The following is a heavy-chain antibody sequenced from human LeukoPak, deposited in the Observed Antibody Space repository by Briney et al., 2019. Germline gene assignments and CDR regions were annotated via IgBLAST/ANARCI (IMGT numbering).Heavy chain of an antibody. CDR2: INQDEI. J-gene: IGHJ4*02. CDR3: AKDIREERYGSGSQFDY. V-gene: IGHV3-7*03. D-gene: IGHD3-10*01. Sequence: QPGGSLRLSCVASGFTFSSSWMSWVRQGPGKGLEWVASINQDEIHYVDAVRGRFTISRDNAKNSLYLQMNSLRAEDTALYYCAKDIREERYGSGSQFDYWGQGTLVTVSS. CDR1: GFTFSSSW.